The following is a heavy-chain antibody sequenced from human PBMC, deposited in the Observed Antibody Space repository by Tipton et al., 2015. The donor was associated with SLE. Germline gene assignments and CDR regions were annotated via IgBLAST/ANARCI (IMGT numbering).Heavy chain of an antibody. CDR3: ARMYQDFWSGYSTEFDY. CDR1: GGTFSSYA. Sequence: QLVQSGAEVKKPGSSVKVSCKASGGTFSSYAISWVRQAPGQGLEWMGGIIPIFGTANYAQKFQGRVTITADKSTSTAYMELSSLRSEDTAVYYCARMYQDFWSGYSTEFDYWGQGTLVTVSS. J-gene: IGHJ4*02. CDR2: IIPIFGTA. D-gene: IGHD3-3*01. V-gene: IGHV1-69*06.